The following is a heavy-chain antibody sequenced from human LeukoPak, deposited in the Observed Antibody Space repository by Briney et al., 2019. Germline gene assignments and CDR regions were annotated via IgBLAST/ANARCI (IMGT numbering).Heavy chain of an antibody. J-gene: IGHJ2*01. CDR2: IYYSEST. D-gene: IGHD3-22*01. CDR3: ARGLMRYDSDSRCLHWYFDL. Sequence: SETLSLTCTVSGDSLSNYYWSWIRHPPGKGLEWIGYIYYSESTNYTPSLKSRVTISVVSSKNQFFLDLTSVTAADTAVYYCARGLMRYDSDSRCLHWYFDLWGRGTLVTVYS. V-gene: IGHV4-59*01. CDR1: GDSLSNYY.